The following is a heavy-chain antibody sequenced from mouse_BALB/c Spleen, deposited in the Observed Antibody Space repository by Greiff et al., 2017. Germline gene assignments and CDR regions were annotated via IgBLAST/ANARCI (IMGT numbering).Heavy chain of an antibody. D-gene: IGHD1-2*01. V-gene: IGHV1S22*01. CDR3: TRFITTAVYAMDY. Sequence: LQQPGSELVRPGASVKLSCKASGYTFTSYWMHWVKQRPGQGLEWIGNIYPGSGSTNYDEKFKSKATLTVDTSSSTAYMQLSSLTSEDSAVYYCTRFITTAVYAMDYWGQGTSVTVSS. J-gene: IGHJ4*01. CDR2: IYPGSGST. CDR1: GYTFTSYW.